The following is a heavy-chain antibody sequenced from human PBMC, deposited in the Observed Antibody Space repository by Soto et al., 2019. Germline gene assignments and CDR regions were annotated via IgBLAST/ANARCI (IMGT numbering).Heavy chain of an antibody. CDR3: ARPEYSSSSYGMDV. J-gene: IGHJ6*02. D-gene: IGHD6-6*01. V-gene: IGHV3-48*02. Sequence: MRLSCAASGCTFSRYSMNWVRHAPGKGLEWVSYISSSSSTIYYADSVKGRFTISRDNAKNSLYLQMNSLRDEDTAVYYCARPEYSSSSYGMDVWGQGTTVTVSS. CDR2: ISSSSSTI. CDR1: GCTFSRYS.